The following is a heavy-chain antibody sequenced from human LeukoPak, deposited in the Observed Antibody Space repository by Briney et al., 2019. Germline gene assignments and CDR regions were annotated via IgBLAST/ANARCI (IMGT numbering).Heavy chain of an antibody. Sequence: GGSLRLSCAASGSTFGNNGMSWARQAPGKGLEWVSTIGASTKTYYVDSVKGRFTISRDNSKNTLYLQMNSLRAEDTAVYYCARRGSTSGSQQGGFDYWGQGTLVTVSS. CDR3: ARRGSTSGSQQGGFDY. CDR2: IGASTKT. V-gene: IGHV3-23*01. D-gene: IGHD2-2*01. J-gene: IGHJ4*02. CDR1: GSTFGNNG.